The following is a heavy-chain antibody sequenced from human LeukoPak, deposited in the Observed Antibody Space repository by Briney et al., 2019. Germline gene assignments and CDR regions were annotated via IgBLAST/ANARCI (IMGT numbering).Heavy chain of an antibody. J-gene: IGHJ1*01. V-gene: IGHV3-30-3*01. Sequence: GGSLRLSCAASGFTFSSYAMHWVRQAPGKGLEWVAVISYDGSNKYYADSVKGRFTISRDNSKNTLYLQMNSLRAEDTAVYYCAREGYDYGEYFQHWGQGTLVTVSS. CDR1: GFTFSSYA. D-gene: IGHD4-17*01. CDR3: AREGYDYGEYFQH. CDR2: ISYDGSNK.